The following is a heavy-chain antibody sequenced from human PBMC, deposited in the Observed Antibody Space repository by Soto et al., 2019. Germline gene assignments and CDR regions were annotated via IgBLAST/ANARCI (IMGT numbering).Heavy chain of an antibody. Sequence: ASVKASSTASGYTFSGIYMHWVRQAPGQGLEWMGWINPNSGGTKSAEKFQGRVTMTRDTSISTAYMELSRLTSDDTAVYYCASAAGTGTAGLDFWGQGTQVTVS. CDR2: INPNSGGT. V-gene: IGHV1-2*02. D-gene: IGHD6-19*01. J-gene: IGHJ4*02. CDR1: GYTFSGIY. CDR3: ASAAGTGTAGLDF.